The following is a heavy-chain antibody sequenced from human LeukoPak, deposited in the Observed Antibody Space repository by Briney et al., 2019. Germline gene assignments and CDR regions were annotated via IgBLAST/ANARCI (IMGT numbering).Heavy chain of an antibody. CDR3: ARDANCSGGSCYLNYYYYYGMDV. CDR2: ISSSSSYI. D-gene: IGHD2-15*01. J-gene: IGHJ6*02. Sequence: GGSLRLSCAASGFTFSSYSMNWVRQAPGKGLEWVSSISSSSSYICYADSVKGRFTISRDNAKNSLCLQMNSLRAEDTAVYYCARDANCSGGSCYLNYYYYYGMDVWAKGPRSPSP. V-gene: IGHV3-21*01. CDR1: GFTFSSYS.